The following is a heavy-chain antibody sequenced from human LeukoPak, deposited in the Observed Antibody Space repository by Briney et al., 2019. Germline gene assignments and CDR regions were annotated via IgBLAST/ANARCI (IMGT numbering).Heavy chain of an antibody. CDR2: IYSGGST. CDR1: GFTVSSNY. J-gene: IGHJ4*02. CDR3: ARSPPHYGDYTFDY. V-gene: IGHV3-53*01. D-gene: IGHD4-17*01. Sequence: GGSLRLSCAASGFTVSSNYMSWVRSAPGKGLEWVSVIYSGGSTYYADSVKGRFTISRDNSKNTLYLQMNSLRAEDTAVYYCARSPPHYGDYTFDYWGQGTLVTVSS.